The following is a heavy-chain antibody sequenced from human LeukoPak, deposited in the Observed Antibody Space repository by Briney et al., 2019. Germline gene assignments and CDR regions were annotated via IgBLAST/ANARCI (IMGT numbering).Heavy chain of an antibody. CDR1: GYTFTGYY. CDR3: ARDHRDCSGGSCQDDY. CDR2: INPNSGGT. D-gene: IGHD2-15*01. Sequence: ASVKVSCKASGYTFTGYYMHWVRQAPGQGLEWMGWINPNSGGTNYAQKFQGRVTMTRDTSISTAYMELSRLRSDDTAVYYCARDHRDCSGGSCQDDYWGQGTLVTVSS. J-gene: IGHJ4*02. V-gene: IGHV1-2*02.